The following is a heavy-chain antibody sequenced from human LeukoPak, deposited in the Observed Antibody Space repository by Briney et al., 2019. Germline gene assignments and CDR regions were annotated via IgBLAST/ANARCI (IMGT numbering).Heavy chain of an antibody. V-gene: IGHV3-15*01. CDR1: GFTFSNAW. J-gene: IGHJ6*04. Sequence: GGSLRLSCTASGFTFSNAWMSWVRQAPGKGLEWIGRIKSKTDGGTTDYAAPVKGRFTISRDESKNTVYLQMNSLKSEDTAVYYCARGYSGGWNEDSLDVWGKGTTVTVSS. CDR3: ARGYSGGWNEDSLDV. CDR2: IKSKTDGGTT. D-gene: IGHD5-12*01.